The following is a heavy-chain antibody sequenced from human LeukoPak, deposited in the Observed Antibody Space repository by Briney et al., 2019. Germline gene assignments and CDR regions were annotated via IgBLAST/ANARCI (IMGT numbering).Heavy chain of an antibody. CDR3: ATAPILRGEGGEHYKYGMDV. Sequence: SETLSLTCDVSGASISRGGYSWSWIRQPPGKGLEWIGYIFHSGGTYYNPSLKSRVTISADTFKNHFSLKMTSVTAADTAVYYCATAPILRGEGGEHYKYGMDVWGQGTTVIVSS. V-gene: IGHV4-30-2*01. CDR2: IFHSGGT. D-gene: IGHD2-2*02. CDR1: GASISRGGYS. J-gene: IGHJ6*02.